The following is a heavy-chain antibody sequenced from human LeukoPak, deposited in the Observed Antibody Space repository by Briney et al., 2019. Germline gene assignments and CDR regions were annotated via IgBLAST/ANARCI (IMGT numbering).Heavy chain of an antibody. CDR1: GVAFDTYA. J-gene: IGHJ6*03. Sequence: GGSLRLSCAASGVAFDTYAFNWVRQAPGKGLEWVSSLSSSSTYINHADSVKGRFTISRDNAKNSLFLLMNSLRAEDTAVYYCARKAGADTTYYYHHCFDVWGKGTTVTVS. V-gene: IGHV3-21*01. CDR3: ARKAGADTTYYYHHCFDV. CDR2: LSSSSTYI. D-gene: IGHD6-13*01.